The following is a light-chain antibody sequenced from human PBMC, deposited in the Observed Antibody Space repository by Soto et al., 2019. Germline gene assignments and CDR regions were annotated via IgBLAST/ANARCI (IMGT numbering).Light chain of an antibody. Sequence: QSALAQASSVSGSSGPAVTNFCTGTSRGVGGYKYVSWYQQHPGKAPKLMIYDVSNRPSGVSNRFSGSKSGNTASLTISGLQAEDEADYYCSSYTSSSIPYVFGTGTKVTVL. CDR2: DVS. CDR1: SRGVGGYKY. J-gene: IGLJ1*01. V-gene: IGLV2-14*01. CDR3: SSYTSSSIPYV.